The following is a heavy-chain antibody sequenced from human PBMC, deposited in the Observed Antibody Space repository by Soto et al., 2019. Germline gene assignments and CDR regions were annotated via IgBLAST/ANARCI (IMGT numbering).Heavy chain of an antibody. CDR3: ARVITFGGVIVDDY. CDR1: RGSISTYY. J-gene: IGHJ4*02. V-gene: IGHV4-59*08. D-gene: IGHD3-16*02. CDR2: IYYSGST. Sequence: SETLSLTCTVSRGSISTYYWSWIRQPPGKGLEWIGYIYYSGSTNYNPSLKSRVTISVDTSKNQFSLKLSSVTAADTAVYYCARVITFGGVIVDDYWGQGTLVTVSS.